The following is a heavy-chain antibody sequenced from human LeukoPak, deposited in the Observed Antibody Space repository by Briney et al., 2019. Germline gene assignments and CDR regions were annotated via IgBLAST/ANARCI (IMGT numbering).Heavy chain of an antibody. D-gene: IGHD5-18*01. Sequence: PGGALRLSCAASGFTFSSYSMNWVRQAPGKGLEWVSSISSSSSYIYYADSVKGRFTISRDNAKNSLYLQMNSLRAEDTAVYYCARARGYSYGYGYWGQGTLVTVSP. CDR1: GFTFSSYS. V-gene: IGHV3-21*01. J-gene: IGHJ4*02. CDR2: ISSSSSYI. CDR3: ARARGYSYGYGY.